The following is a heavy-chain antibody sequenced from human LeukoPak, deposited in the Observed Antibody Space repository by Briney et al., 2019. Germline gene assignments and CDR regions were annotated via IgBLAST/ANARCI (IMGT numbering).Heavy chain of an antibody. D-gene: IGHD2-8*02. J-gene: IGHJ6*03. CDR2: IYYSGST. V-gene: IGHV4-39*01. CDR3: ARHAWSTYYYYYMDV. CDR1: GGSISSSSYY. Sequence: SETLSLTCSVSGGSISSSSYYWGWIRQPPGKGQEWIGSIYYSGSTYYNPSLKSRVTISVDTSKNQFSLKLSSVTAADTAVYYCARHAWSTYYYYYMDVWGKGTTVTVSS.